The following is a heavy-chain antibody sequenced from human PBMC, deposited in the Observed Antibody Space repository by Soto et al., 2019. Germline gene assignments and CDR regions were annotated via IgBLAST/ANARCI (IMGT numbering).Heavy chain of an antibody. D-gene: IGHD3-10*01. CDR2: IYSGGYT. CDR1: GFTVSNNY. V-gene: IGHV3-53*01. Sequence: EVQLVESGGGLIQPGGSLRLSCAVSGFTVSNNYMSWVRQAPGKGLEGVSVIYSGGYTAYGDSVKGRFTISRDNSKNTSYPQRKCLGAGGRAVFFCAAHPGGGGYWGQGTLVTVSS. CDR3: AAHPGGGGY. J-gene: IGHJ4*02.